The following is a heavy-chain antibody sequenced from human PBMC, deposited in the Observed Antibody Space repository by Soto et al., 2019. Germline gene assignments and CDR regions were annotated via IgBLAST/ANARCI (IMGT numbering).Heavy chain of an antibody. Sequence: EVQLVESGGGLVQPGGSLRLSCAASGFTFSSYWMHWVRQAPGKGLVWVSRINSDGSSTSYADSVKGRLTISRDNAKNTLYLQMNSLRAEDTAVYYCARDKYYDILTGYLTHPTDVWGKGTTVTVSS. CDR1: GFTFSSYW. D-gene: IGHD3-9*01. V-gene: IGHV3-74*01. CDR3: ARDKYYDILTGYLTHPTDV. CDR2: INSDGSST. J-gene: IGHJ6*04.